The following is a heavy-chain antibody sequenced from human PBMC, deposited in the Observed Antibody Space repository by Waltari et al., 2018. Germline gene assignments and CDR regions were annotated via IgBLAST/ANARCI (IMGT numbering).Heavy chain of an antibody. Sequence: QVQLVQSGAEVKKPGSSVKVSCKASGGTFSSYAISWVRQAPGKGLEWMGGIIPIFGTANYAQKFQGRVTITADESTSTAYMELSSLRSEDTAVYYCARGMVGYDSSGFYYFDYWGQGTLVTVSS. CDR3: ARGMVGYDSSGFYYFDY. CDR2: IIPIFGTA. CDR1: GGTFSSYA. V-gene: IGHV1-69*01. D-gene: IGHD3-22*01. J-gene: IGHJ4*02.